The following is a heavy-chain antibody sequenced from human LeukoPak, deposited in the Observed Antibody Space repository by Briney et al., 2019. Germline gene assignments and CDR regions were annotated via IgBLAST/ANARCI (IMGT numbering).Heavy chain of an antibody. J-gene: IGHJ4*02. V-gene: IGHV4-39*01. Sequence: PSETLSLTCTVSGDSNSSTTYYWGVIRQPPGKGLEWIGSIYYRGNTYYNPSLKSRVTISVDTSNNQFSLKLSSVTAADTAVYYCARLYSGTRTPDYWGQGTLVTVSS. CDR1: GDSNSSTTYY. CDR2: IYYRGNT. D-gene: IGHD2-15*01. CDR3: ARLYSGTRTPDY.